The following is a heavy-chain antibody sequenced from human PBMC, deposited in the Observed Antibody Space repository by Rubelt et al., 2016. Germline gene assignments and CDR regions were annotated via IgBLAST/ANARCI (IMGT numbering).Heavy chain of an antibody. CDR1: GGSISSSSYY. CDR2: VYYSGST. D-gene: IGHD1-26*01. V-gene: IGHV4-39*07. CDR3: ARTTGSNWF. J-gene: IGHJ4*02. Sequence: QLQLQESGPGLVKPSETLSLTCTVSGGSISSSSYYWAWIRQPPGKGLEWIGSVYYSGSTYYNPSLKSRVTISVDTSKNQFSLRLRSVTAADPAGYYCARTTGSNWFWGQGTLDTVSS.